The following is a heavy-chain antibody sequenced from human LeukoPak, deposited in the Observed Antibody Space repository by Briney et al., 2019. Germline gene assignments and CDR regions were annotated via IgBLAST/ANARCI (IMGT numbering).Heavy chain of an antibody. Sequence: GSSVKVSCKASGGTFSSYAISWVRQAPGHGLEWMGGIIPIFGTANCAQKFQGRVTITADKSTSTAYMELSSLRSEDTAVYYCARRGHSSGWYFFDYWGQGTLVTVSS. CDR3: ARRGHSSGWYFFDY. CDR2: IIPIFGTA. V-gene: IGHV1-69*06. J-gene: IGHJ4*02. CDR1: GGTFSSYA. D-gene: IGHD6-19*01.